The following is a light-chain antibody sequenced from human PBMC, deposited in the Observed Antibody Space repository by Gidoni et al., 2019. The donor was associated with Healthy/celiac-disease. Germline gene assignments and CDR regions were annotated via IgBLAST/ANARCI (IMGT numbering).Light chain of an antibody. CDR2: GAS. J-gene: IGKJ5*01. CDR1: QSVSSSY. Sequence: EIVLTQSPGTMSLSPGERATLSCRDSQSVSSSYLAWYQQKPGQAPRLLIYGASSRATGIPDRFSGSGSGTEFTLTISRLEPEDVAVYYCQQYGSSPITFGKXTRLEIK. CDR3: QQYGSSPIT. V-gene: IGKV3-20*01.